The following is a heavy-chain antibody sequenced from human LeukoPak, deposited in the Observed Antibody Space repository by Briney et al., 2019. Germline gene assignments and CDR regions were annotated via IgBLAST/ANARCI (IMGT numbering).Heavy chain of an antibody. CDR1: GYSFTSYW. J-gene: IGHJ6*03. CDR2: IHPVDSDT. Sequence: GESLKISCKGSGYSFTSYWIGWVRQIPGKGLELMGIIHPVDSDTRYSPSFQGQVTISADKSISTAYLQWSSLKTSDTAMYYCARHVQVGDYYYYYMDVWGKGTTVTVSS. V-gene: IGHV5-51*01. D-gene: IGHD1-26*01. CDR3: ARHVQVGDYYYYYMDV.